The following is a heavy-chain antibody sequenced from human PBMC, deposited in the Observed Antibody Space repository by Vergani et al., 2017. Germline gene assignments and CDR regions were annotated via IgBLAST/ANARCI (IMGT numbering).Heavy chain of an antibody. CDR1: GFPFSNFA. CDR3: VKEKIDLGSYFFDS. J-gene: IGHJ4*01. V-gene: IGHV3-23*01. CDR2: ISGPGLST. Sequence: EVHLLESGGGLVQSGGSLRPPCAASGFPFSNFAGSGFRKAPGGGLAWVSSISGPGLSTYYADPVKGRFSISRDNSKNTVFLQMHSLRAEDTAIYYCVKEKIDLGSYFFDSWGHGILVTVSS. D-gene: IGHD2/OR15-2a*01.